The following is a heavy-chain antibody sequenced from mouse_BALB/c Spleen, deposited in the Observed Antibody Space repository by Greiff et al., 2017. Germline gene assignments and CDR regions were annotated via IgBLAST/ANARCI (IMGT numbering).Heavy chain of an antibody. D-gene: IGHD4-1*01. J-gene: IGHJ2*01. CDR3: ARGRNWDAFDY. V-gene: IGHV3-2*02. CDR1: GYSITSDYA. Sequence: EVKLVESGPGLVKPSQSLSLTCTVTGYSITSDYAWNWIRQFPGNKLEWMGYISYSGSTSYNPSLKSRISITRDTSKNQFFLQLNSVTTEDTATYDCARGRNWDAFDYWGQGTTLTVSS. CDR2: ISYSGST.